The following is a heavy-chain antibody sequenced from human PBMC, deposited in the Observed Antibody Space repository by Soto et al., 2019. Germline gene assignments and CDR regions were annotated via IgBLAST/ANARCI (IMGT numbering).Heavy chain of an antibody. J-gene: IGHJ6*02. CDR2: IYYSGST. Sequence: QLQLQESGPGLVKPSETLSLTCTVSGGSISSSSYYWGWIRQPPGKGLEWIGSIYYSGSTYYNPSLKSRVTISVDTSKNQFSLKLSSVTAEDTAVYYCARRRAVRGVIDGMDVWGQGTTVTVSS. CDR1: GGSISSSSYY. D-gene: IGHD3-10*01. CDR3: ARRRAVRGVIDGMDV. V-gene: IGHV4-39*01.